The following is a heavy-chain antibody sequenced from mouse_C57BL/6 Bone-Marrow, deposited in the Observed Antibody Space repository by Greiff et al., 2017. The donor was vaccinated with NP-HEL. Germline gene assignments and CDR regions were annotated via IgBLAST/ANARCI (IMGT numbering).Heavy chain of an antibody. CDR1: GFSLTSYG. V-gene: IGHV2-2*01. Sequence: VMLVESGPGLVQPSQSLSITCTVSGFSLTSYGVHWVRQSPGKGLEWLGVIWSGGSTDYNAAFISRLSISKDNSKSQVFFKMNSLQADDTAIYYCASPYYSNFYAMDYWGQGTSVTVSS. CDR2: IWSGGST. J-gene: IGHJ4*01. CDR3: ASPYYSNFYAMDY. D-gene: IGHD2-5*01.